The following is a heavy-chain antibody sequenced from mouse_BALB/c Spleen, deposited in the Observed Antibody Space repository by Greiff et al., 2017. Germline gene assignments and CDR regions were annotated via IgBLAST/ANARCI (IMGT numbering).Heavy chain of an antibody. CDR3: ARSLPYDDYYAMDY. D-gene: IGHD2-14*01. CDR1: GDSITRGY. CDR2: ISYSGST. V-gene: IGHV3-8*02. J-gene: IGHJ4*01. Sequence: DVHLVESGPSLVKPSQTLSLTCSVTGDSITRGYWNWIRKFPGNKLEYMGYISYSGSTYYNPSLKSRISITRDTSKNQYYLQLNSVTTEDTATYYCARSLPYDDYYAMDYWGQRTSVTVSS.